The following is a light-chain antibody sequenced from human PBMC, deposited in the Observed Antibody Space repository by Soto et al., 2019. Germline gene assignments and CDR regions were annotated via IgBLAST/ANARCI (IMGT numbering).Light chain of an antibody. CDR2: EVF. J-gene: IGLJ1*01. CDR3: SSYAGSNNFDV. CDR1: SSDVGGYNY. Sequence: QSALTQPPSASGSPGQSVTISCTGTSSDVGGYNYVSWYQQHPGKAPKLMIYEVFKRPSGVPDRFSGSKSGNTASLTVSGLQADDEEDYYCSSYAGSNNFDVFGTGTKLTVL. V-gene: IGLV2-8*01.